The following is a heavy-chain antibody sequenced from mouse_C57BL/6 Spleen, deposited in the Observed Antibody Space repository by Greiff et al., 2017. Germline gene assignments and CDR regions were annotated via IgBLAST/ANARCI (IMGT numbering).Heavy chain of an antibody. Sequence: DVQLVESGGGLVKPGGSLKLSCAASGFTFSDYGMHWVRQAPEKGLEWVAYISSGSSTIYYADTVKGRFTISRDNAKNTLFLQMTSLRSEDTAMYYCAVYYGNYGWYFGVWGTGTTVTVSS. CDR2: ISSGSSTI. V-gene: IGHV5-17*01. CDR3: AVYYGNYGWYFGV. CDR1: GFTFSDYG. J-gene: IGHJ1*03. D-gene: IGHD2-1*01.